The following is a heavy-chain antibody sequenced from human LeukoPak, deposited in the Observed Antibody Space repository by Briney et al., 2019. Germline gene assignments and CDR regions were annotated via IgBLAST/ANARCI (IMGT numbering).Heavy chain of an antibody. V-gene: IGHV1-46*01. CDR3: ARGRGLWFGELSVLDY. CDR2: NNPSGGTT. D-gene: IGHD3-10*01. J-gene: IGHJ4*02. Sequence: APVKVSCKASGYTFTSYYMHSVRHAPGQGLERMLINNPSGGTTSYAQKFQGRATMTREISTSTVYMELSSLRSEETAVYYCARGRGLWFGELSVLDYWGQGTLVTVSS. CDR1: GYTFTSYY.